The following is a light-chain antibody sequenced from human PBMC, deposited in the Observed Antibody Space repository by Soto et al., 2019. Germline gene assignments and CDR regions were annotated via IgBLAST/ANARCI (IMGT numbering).Light chain of an antibody. V-gene: IGLV2-14*01. CDR3: SSYTSSSTPLV. Sequence: QSALTQPASVSGSPGQSITISCTGTSSDVGGYNYVSWDQQHPGKAPKLMIYDVTNRPSGVSNRFSGSKSGNTASLPISGLQAEDEVDYYCSSYTSSSTPLVFGGGTKVTVL. J-gene: IGLJ3*02. CDR2: DVT. CDR1: SSDVGGYNY.